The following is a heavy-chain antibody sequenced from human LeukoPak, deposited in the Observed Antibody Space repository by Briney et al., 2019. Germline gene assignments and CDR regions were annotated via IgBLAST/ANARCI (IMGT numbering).Heavy chain of an antibody. CDR2: IWYDGSNK. J-gene: IGHJ4*02. V-gene: IGHV3-33*06. CDR3: AKDYSGYDEYYFDY. CDR1: GLRFRRYV. Sequence: LGSSLRLSCPASGLRFRRYVLHWVGQAAGQGLVWVDVIWYDGSNKYYADSVKCRFTISRDNSKNTLYLQMNSLRPHATAVYYCAKDYSGYDEYYFDYWGQGTLVTVSS. D-gene: IGHD5-12*01.